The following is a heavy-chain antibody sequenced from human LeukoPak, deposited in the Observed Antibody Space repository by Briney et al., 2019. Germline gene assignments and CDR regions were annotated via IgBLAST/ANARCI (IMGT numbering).Heavy chain of an antibody. CDR3: ARVGGRGIAARPAPRYYYMDV. CDR1: GGSIRSYY. Sequence: SETLSLTCTVSGGSIRSYYWSWIRQPPGKGLEWIGYIYYSGSTNYNPSLKSRVTISVDTSKNQFSLKLSSVTAADTAVYYCARVGGRGIAARPAPRYYYMDVWGKGTTVTVSS. CDR2: IYYSGST. D-gene: IGHD6-6*01. J-gene: IGHJ6*03. V-gene: IGHV4-59*01.